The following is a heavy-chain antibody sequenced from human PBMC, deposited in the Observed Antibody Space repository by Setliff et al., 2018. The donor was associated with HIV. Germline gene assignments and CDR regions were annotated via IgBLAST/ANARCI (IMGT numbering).Heavy chain of an antibody. CDR3: ARGIPGYYAKDV. J-gene: IGHJ6*02. D-gene: IGHD2-8*02. CDR2: INGDGSST. CDR1: GFTFSSYW. V-gene: IGHV3-74*01. Sequence: GGSLRLSCAASGFTFSSYWMHWVRQAPGKGLVWVSRINGDGSSTSYADSVKGRFTISRDNAKNTLYLQMNSLRAGDTAVYYCARGIPGYYAKDVWGQGTTVTVSS.